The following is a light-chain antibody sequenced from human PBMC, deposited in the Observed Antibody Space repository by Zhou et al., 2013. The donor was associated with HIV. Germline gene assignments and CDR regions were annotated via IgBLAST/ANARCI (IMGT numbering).Light chain of an antibody. CDR2: GAS. J-gene: IGKJ4*01. CDR3: QQYKIYPLT. Sequence: QMTQFPSSLSPSVGDRVTIACRTSQNIGTYLNWYQQHPGKPPKLLIYGASRLQSGVPSRFSGSGSGTDFTLTISNLQPEDIATYYCQQYKIYPLTFGGGTKVEIK. CDR1: QNIGTY. V-gene: IGKV1-39*01.